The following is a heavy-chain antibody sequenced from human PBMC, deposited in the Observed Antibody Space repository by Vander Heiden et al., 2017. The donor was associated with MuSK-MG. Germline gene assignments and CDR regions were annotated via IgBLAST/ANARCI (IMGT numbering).Heavy chain of an antibody. CDR3: VRHSSTTTCSSRGAWFDP. J-gene: IGHJ5*02. Sequence: QVQLQESGPGLVKPSETLSLTCAVSGYSINSGYYCGWVRQPPGKGLEWIGSMYRSGSTYSDPSLKRRLTLSVDTSNNKISRKLSSVTAAETAVYYCVRHSSTTTCSSRGAWFDPWGLGTLVTVSS. CDR2: MYRSGST. V-gene: IGHV4-38-2*01. D-gene: IGHD2-2*01. CDR1: GYSINSGYY.